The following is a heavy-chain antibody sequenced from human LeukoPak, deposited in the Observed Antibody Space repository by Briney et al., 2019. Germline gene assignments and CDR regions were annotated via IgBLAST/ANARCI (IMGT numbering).Heavy chain of an antibody. D-gene: IGHD2/OR15-2a*01. CDR3: ARDLAWGHNVIVNDWLDP. CDR2: ISAYDGNT. CDR1: GYTFTSYG. Sequence: ASVKVSCKASGYTFTSYGITWVRPAPGQGLEWMGWISAYDGNTNYAQKLQDRFTMTTDTSTSTAYLELRSLRSDDTAVYYCARDLAWGHNVIVNDWLDPWGQGTLVTVSS. J-gene: IGHJ5*02. V-gene: IGHV1-18*01.